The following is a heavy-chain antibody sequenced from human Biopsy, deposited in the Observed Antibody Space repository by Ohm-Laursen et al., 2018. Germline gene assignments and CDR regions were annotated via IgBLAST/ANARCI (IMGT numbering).Heavy chain of an antibody. J-gene: IGHJ4*02. V-gene: IGHV4-39*01. D-gene: IGHD3-10*01. CDR1: GDSIATFNYY. CDR3: ARIYFYGLGSSDYFFDS. Sequence: SDTLSLTCSVSGDSIATFNYYWGWVRQPPGKGLEWLATIFYSGTTYFSRTLGSRLTISQDTSSNQFSLRLKYVTAADTGVYYCARIYFYGLGSSDYFFDSWGQGTLVTVSS. CDR2: IFYSGTT.